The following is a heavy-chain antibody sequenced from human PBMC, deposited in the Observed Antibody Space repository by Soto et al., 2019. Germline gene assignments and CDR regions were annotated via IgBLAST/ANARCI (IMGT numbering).Heavy chain of an antibody. CDR3: ARRGKYPNWLDP. D-gene: IGHD2-2*01. J-gene: IGHJ5*02. CDR1: GYNFSVYW. CDR2: IFPADSGT. Sequence: PGESLKISCNGFGYNFSVYWIAWVRQMPGKGLEWMGIIFPADSGTRYSPSFQGQVSISVDTAITTTFLHLSSLRPSDTGTYFCARRGKYPNWLDPWGQGTLVTSPQ. V-gene: IGHV5-51*01.